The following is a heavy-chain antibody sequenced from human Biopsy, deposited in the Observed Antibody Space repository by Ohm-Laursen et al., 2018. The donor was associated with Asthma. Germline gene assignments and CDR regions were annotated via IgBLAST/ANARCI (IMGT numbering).Heavy chain of an antibody. CDR3: ARSMIVADGSDAFDI. Sequence: GASVKVSCKASGYTFSSYQMHWVRQAPGQGLEWMGMIKHISENAQKFQGRVAMTRDTSTSTVYMELSSLRSEDTAVYYCARSMIVADGSDAFDIWGQGTMVTVSS. CDR1: GYTFSSYQ. CDR2: IKHISE. V-gene: IGHV1-46*01. J-gene: IGHJ3*02. D-gene: IGHD3-22*01.